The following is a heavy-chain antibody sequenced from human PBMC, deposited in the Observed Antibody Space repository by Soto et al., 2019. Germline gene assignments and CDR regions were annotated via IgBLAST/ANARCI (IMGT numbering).Heavy chain of an antibody. Sequence: GGSLRLSCSASGFTFSSYAMPWVRQARGKGLEYVSAISSDGGSTYYADSVKGRFTISRDNSKNTLYLQMSSLRAEDTAVYYCVKKEAYYDFWSGYYNADYYYGMDVWGQGTTVTV. CDR3: VKKEAYYDFWSGYYNADYYYGMDV. D-gene: IGHD3-3*01. V-gene: IGHV3-64D*06. J-gene: IGHJ6*02. CDR1: GFTFSSYA. CDR2: ISSDGGST.